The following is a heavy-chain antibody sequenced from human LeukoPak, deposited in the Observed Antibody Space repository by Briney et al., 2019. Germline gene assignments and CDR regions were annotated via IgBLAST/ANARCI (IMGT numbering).Heavy chain of an antibody. V-gene: IGHV4-4*07. CDR1: GGSFSGYY. J-gene: IGHJ4*02. CDR2: IFRSGST. Sequence: SETLSLTCAVYGGSFSGYYWSWIRQPAGKGLEWIGRIFRSGSTNYNPSLKSRVTMSVDTSKNQFSLKLNSVTAADTAVYYCAREYGDFDYWGQGTLVTVSS. CDR3: AREYGDFDY. D-gene: IGHD4-17*01.